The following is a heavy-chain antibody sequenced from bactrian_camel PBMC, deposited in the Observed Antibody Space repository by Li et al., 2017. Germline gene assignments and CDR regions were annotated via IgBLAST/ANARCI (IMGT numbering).Heavy chain of an antibody. CDR2: FDLDGKL. CDR1: GLRDCTYA. V-gene: IGHV3S55*01. CDR3: AAVKTNISRQYCSFGNFKFLGN. D-gene: IGHD2*01. J-gene: IGHJ6*01. Sequence: HVQLVESGGGSVQAGGSLRLSCVGSGLRDCTYAMSWHRQPTGKEREFVAGFDLDGKLSYTDSVKGRFTISRDSAKRILYLQMDSLKPEDTGMYYCAAVKTNISRQYCSFGNFKFLGNWGQGTQVTV.